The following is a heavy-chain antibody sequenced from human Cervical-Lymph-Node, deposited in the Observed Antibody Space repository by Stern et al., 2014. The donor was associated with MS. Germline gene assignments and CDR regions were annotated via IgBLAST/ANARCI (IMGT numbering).Heavy chain of an antibody. V-gene: IGHV5-51*01. CDR2: IYPAGSDT. CDR3: VRRRDSAGYDTFDL. CDR1: GYTFSNFW. D-gene: IGHD3-22*01. J-gene: IGHJ3*01. Sequence: EMQLVESGAEVKKPGESLKISCRTSGYTFSNFWIGWVRQMPGKGLEGMGVIYPAGSDTTYSPSFQGQVTISADESISTAYLQWRSLKASDTAMYYCVRRRDSAGYDTFDLWGQGTMLIVSS.